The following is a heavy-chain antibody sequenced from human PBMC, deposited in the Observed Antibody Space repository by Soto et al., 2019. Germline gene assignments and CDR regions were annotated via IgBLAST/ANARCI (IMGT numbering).Heavy chain of an antibody. Sequence: GGSLRLSCAASGFTFSSYGMIWVRQAPGKGLEWVAVISYNGSNKYYADSVKGRFTISRDNSKNTLYLQMNSLRAEDTAVYYCAKSKFRIGYYFDCWGQGTLVTVSS. CDR2: ISYNGSNK. CDR1: GFTFSSYG. J-gene: IGHJ4*02. D-gene: IGHD2-15*01. V-gene: IGHV3-30*18. CDR3: AKSKFRIGYYFDC.